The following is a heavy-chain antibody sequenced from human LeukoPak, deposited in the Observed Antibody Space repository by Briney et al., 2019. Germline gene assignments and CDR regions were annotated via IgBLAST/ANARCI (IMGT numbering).Heavy chain of an antibody. J-gene: IGHJ4*02. Sequence: GGSLRLSCAASGFTFSSYGMHWVRQAPGKGLEWVAVISYDGSNKYYADSVKGRFTISRDNSKNTLYLQMNSLRAEDTAVYYCSPKVRDGYTQFDYWGQGTLVTVSS. D-gene: IGHD5-24*01. CDR3: SPKVRDGYTQFDY. CDR2: ISYDGSNK. V-gene: IGHV3-30*03. CDR1: GFTFSSYG.